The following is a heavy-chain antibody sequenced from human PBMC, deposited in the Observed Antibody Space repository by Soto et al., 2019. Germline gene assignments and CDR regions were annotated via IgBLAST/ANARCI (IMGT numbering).Heavy chain of an antibody. J-gene: IGHJ4*02. D-gene: IGHD5-18*01. CDR2: IYYSGST. CDR1: GGSISSYY. Sequence: PSETLSLTCTVSGGSISSYYWSWIRQPPGKGLEWIGYIYYSGSTNYNPSLKSRVTISVDTSKNQFSLKLSSVTAADTAVYYCAGIGYSYGYIDYWGQGTLVTVSS. V-gene: IGHV4-59*01. CDR3: AGIGYSYGYIDY.